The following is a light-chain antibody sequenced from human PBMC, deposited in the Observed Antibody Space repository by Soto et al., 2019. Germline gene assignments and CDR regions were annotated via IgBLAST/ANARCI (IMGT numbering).Light chain of an antibody. Sequence: QSVLTQPPSVSGAPGQRVIISFTGSNTNIGAGHGVHWYQQFPGMAPKLLIFGHINRPSGVPDRFSGSKSSTSASLAITGLQAEDEADYYCQSYDTALRAYVFGPGTKVTVL. CDR2: GHI. V-gene: IGLV1-40*01. J-gene: IGLJ1*01. CDR3: QSYDTALRAYV. CDR1: NTNIGAGHG.